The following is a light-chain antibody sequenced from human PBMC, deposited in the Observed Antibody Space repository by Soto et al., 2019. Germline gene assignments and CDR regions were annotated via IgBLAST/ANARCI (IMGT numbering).Light chain of an antibody. V-gene: IGLV2-8*01. J-gene: IGLJ1*01. CDR1: SSDVGGYNY. CDR2: EVS. CDR3: LSYADTAYV. Sequence: QSVLTQPPSASGSPGQSVTISCAGSSSDVGGYNYVSWYQQYPGKVPKLMIYEVSERPSGVPDRFSGSKSGNTAFLTVSGLRDEDEADYYCLSYADTAYVFGTGTKVTV.